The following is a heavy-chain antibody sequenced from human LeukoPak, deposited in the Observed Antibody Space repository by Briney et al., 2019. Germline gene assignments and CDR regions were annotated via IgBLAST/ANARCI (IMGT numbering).Heavy chain of an antibody. D-gene: IGHD1-26*01. Sequence: SGPTLVKPTQTLTLTCTFSGFSLTTTGVGSTGVGVTWVRQPPGKGLEWLALIYWNDGKHYNPSLKTRLTITKDTSKNQVILAMTNMDPVDTATYYCAHDRMGIGFDPWGQGTLVTVSS. CDR3: AHDRMGIGFDP. CDR2: IYWNDGK. V-gene: IGHV2-5*01. J-gene: IGHJ5*02. CDR1: GFSLTTTGVGSTGVG.